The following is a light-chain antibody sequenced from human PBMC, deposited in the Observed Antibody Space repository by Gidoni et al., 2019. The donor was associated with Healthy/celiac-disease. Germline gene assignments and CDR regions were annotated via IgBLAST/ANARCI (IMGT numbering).Light chain of an antibody. CDR2: EVS. V-gene: IGLV2-8*01. J-gene: IGLJ1*01. Sequence: QSSLTQPPSASGSPGQSVTFPCTGTSRDVGGYNYVYWYQQPPGKAPKLMIYEVSKRPSGVPDRFSGSKSGNTASLTVSGLQAEEEADYYCSSYAGSNNPYVFGTGTKVTVL. CDR3: SSYAGSNNPYV. CDR1: SRDVGGYNY.